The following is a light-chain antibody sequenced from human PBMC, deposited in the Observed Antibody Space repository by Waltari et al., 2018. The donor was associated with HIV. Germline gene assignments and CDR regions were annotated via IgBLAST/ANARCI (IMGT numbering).Light chain of an antibody. CDR1: QRVTTN. Sequence: DIEMTQSPAPLSVYTGERVTLSCRANQRVTTNLTWYQQKPGQAPRLLIYGTSTRATGCPGRCSGSGSGTEFTLTISSLQSEDFAVYYCQQYNTWPQTFGQGTRVEI. CDR2: GTS. V-gene: IGKV3-15*01. J-gene: IGKJ1*01. CDR3: QQYNTWPQT.